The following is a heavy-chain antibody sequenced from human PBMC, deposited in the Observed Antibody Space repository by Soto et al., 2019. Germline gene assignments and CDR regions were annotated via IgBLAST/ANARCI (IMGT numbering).Heavy chain of an antibody. V-gene: IGHV1-46*03. CDR2: INPFDGSR. CDR3: SRVDPGETSPFDH. J-gene: IGHJ4*02. Sequence: ASVKVSCKASGYIFTSYYIHWVRQAPGQGLEWMGWINPFDGSRMFAQSFQGRVTMTRDTSASTVYMEVSSLRSEDTAVYYCSRVDPGETSPFDHWGQGTLVTVS. CDR1: GYIFTSYY. D-gene: IGHD3-10*01.